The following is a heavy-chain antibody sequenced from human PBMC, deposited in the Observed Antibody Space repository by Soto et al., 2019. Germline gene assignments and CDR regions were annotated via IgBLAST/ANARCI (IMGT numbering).Heavy chain of an antibody. Sequence: QVQLVQSGXXXXXPGASVKVSCKASGYTFTSYDINWVRQATGQGLEWMGWMNPNSGNTGYAQKFQGRVTMTRNTSISTAYMELSSLRSEDTAVYYCARDRPGVRNYGMDVWGQGTTVTVSS. D-gene: IGHD6-6*01. J-gene: IGHJ6*02. V-gene: IGHV1-8*01. CDR2: MNPNSGNT. CDR1: GYTFTSYD. CDR3: ARDRPGVRNYGMDV.